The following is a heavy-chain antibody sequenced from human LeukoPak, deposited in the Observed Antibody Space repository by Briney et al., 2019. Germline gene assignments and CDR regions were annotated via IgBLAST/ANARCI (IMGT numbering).Heavy chain of an antibody. CDR1: GGFMSRYY. CDR2: IYYSGST. D-gene: IGHD5-18*01. Sequence: SETLSLTCTVSGGFMSRYYWRWLRQPPGKGLEWIGYIYYSGSTNYNPSLKSRVTISVDTSKNQFSLKLSSVTAADTDMYYCTEVLMDTAIVEWGQGTLVTVSS. J-gene: IGHJ4*02. V-gene: IGHV4-59*01. CDR3: TEVLMDTAIVE.